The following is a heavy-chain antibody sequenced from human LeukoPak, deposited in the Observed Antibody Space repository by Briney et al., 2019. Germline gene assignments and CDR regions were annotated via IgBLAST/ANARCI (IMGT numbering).Heavy chain of an antibody. J-gene: IGHJ5*02. CDR3: ARDLVTMVRGVIGDNWFDP. CDR1: GGSISSYY. CDR2: IYYSGST. V-gene: IGHV4-59*12. D-gene: IGHD3-10*01. Sequence: SETLSLTCTVSGGSISSYYWSWIRQPPGKGLEWIGYIYYSGSTNYNPSLKSRVTISVDTSKNQFSLKLSSVTAADTAVYYCARDLVTMVRGVIGDNWFDPWGQGTLVTVSS.